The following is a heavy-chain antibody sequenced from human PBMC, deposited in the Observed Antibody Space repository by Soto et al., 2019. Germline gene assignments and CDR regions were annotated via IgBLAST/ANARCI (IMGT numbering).Heavy chain of an antibody. CDR3: ARRYCGGGSCYSSDFDY. Sequence: GGSLRLSCAASGFTFSSYAMSWVRQAPGKGLEWVSAISGSGGSTYYADSVKGRFTISRDNSKNALYLQMNSLRAEDTGVYYCARRYCGGGSCYSSDFDYWGQGTMVTVSS. J-gene: IGHJ4*02. CDR2: ISGSGGST. D-gene: IGHD2-15*01. V-gene: IGHV3-23*01. CDR1: GFTFSSYA.